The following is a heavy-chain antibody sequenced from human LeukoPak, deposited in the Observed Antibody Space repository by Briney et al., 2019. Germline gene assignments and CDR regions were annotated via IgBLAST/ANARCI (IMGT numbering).Heavy chain of an antibody. D-gene: IGHD3-16*02. CDR1: GFNFRSYW. V-gene: IGHV3-7*01. J-gene: IGHJ6*03. Sequence: GSLRLSCAASGFNFRSYWMSWVRQTPGKGLEWVANIRKDGSDKYYVDSVKGRFTVSRDDAKNSLYLQMNSLRVEDTAVYRCARVSALILPDLSYYYSMDVWGKGTTVTVSS. CDR3: ARVSALILPDLSYYYSMDV. CDR2: IRKDGSDK.